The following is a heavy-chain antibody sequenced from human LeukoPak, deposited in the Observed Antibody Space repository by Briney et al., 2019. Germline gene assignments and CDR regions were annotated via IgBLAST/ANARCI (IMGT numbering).Heavy chain of an antibody. D-gene: IGHD3-10*01. J-gene: IGHJ6*04. V-gene: IGHV3-21*01. CDR2: ISSSSSYI. Sequence: GGSLRLSCAASGFTFSSYSMNWVRQAPGKGLEWVSSISSSSSYIYYADSVKGRFTISRDNAKNPLYLQMNSLRAEDTAVYYCAREGVTMVRGVMDVWGKGTTVTVPS. CDR1: GFTFSSYS. CDR3: AREGVTMVRGVMDV.